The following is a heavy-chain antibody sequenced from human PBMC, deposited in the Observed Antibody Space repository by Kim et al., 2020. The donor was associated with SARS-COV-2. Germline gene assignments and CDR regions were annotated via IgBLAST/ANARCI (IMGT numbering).Heavy chain of an antibody. Sequence: YNDYAPSVKGRITISPDTSKNQFSLQLNSVTPEDTAVYYCARAGGDGYNFWGQGTLVTVSS. J-gene: IGHJ4*02. V-gene: IGHV6-1*01. CDR3: ARAGGDGYNF. D-gene: IGHD5-12*01. CDR2: YN.